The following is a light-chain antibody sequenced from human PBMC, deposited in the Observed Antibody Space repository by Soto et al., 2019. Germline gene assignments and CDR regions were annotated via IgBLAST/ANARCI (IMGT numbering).Light chain of an antibody. V-gene: IGKV3-15*01. CDR3: QQYNNWPPRYT. CDR2: DAS. CDR1: QSVSSN. Sequence: EIVMTQSPATLSVSPGERATLSCRASQSVSSNLAWYQQKPGQAPRLLIYDASTRATGIPARFSGSGSGTEFTLTISSLHSEDFAVYYCQQYNNWPPRYTFGQGNKLEIK. J-gene: IGKJ2*01.